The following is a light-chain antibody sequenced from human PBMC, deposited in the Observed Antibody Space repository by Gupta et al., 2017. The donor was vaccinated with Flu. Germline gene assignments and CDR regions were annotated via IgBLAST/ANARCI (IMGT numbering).Light chain of an antibody. J-gene: IGKJ2*01. CDR3: QRYNYCPPMYT. Sequence: RATLFCRGRQSVNSILSWYQQKPGQAPSLLIYSSSIRATGIPATFSGSGCGTEFALTISSLQSEDFAVYYCQRYNYCPPMYTFGQGTKLEIK. V-gene: IGKV3-15*01. CDR1: QSVNSI. CDR2: SSS.